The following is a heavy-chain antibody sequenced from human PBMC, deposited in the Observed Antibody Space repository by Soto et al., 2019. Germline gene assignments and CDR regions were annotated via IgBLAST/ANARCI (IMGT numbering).Heavy chain of an antibody. CDR1: GYTFTSYG. CDR3: ARGRYGDY. V-gene: IGHV1-18*01. CDR2: ISAHNGNT. D-gene: IGHD1-1*01. J-gene: IGHJ4*02. Sequence: QVHLVQSGAEVKKPGASVKDSCKASGYTFTSYGITWVRQAPVQGLEWMGWISAHNGNTDYAQKLQGRVIVPRDTSTSTAYMALRSLRSDDTAVYYCARGRYGDYWGQGALVTVSS.